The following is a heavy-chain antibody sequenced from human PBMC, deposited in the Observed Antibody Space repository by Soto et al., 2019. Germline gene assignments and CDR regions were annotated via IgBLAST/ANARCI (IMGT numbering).Heavy chain of an antibody. J-gene: IGHJ5*02. V-gene: IGHV3-48*02. Sequence: GGSLRLSCAASGFTFSSCSMNWVRQAPGKGLEWVSYISSSSSTIYYADSVKGRFTISRDNAKNSLYLQMNSLRDEDTAVYYCARDPAPYYYDSSAVSAWGQGTLVTVSS. CDR2: ISSSSSTI. D-gene: IGHD3-22*01. CDR3: ARDPAPYYYDSSAVSA. CDR1: GFTFSSCS.